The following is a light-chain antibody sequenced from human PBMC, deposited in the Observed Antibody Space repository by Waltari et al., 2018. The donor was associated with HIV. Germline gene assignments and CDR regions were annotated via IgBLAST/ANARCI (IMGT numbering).Light chain of an antibody. J-gene: IGKJ1*01. CDR3: QQYATSPT. Sequence: DILLTQTPGTLSLSPGKRATLSCWASQIIRDNFLAWYQQRPGQAPRLLMFAASSRATGISDRFTGSGSGTEFSLTIARLEPEDYAVYYCQQYATSPTFGNGTKVEV. CDR2: AAS. CDR1: QIIRDNF. V-gene: IGKV3-20*01.